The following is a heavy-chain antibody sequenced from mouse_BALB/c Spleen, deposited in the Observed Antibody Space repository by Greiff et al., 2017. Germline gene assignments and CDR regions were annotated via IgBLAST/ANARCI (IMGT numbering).Heavy chain of an antibody. Sequence: EVKLVESGGGLVQPGGSRKLSCAASGFTFSSFGMHWVRQAPEKGLECVAYISSGSSTIYYADTVKGRFTISRDNPKNTLFLQMTSLRSEDTAMYYCARSKNYYGSSPFDYWGQGTTLTVSS. J-gene: IGHJ2*01. CDR3: ARSKNYYGSSPFDY. CDR2: ISSGSSTI. CDR1: GFTFSSFG. D-gene: IGHD1-1*01. V-gene: IGHV5-17*02.